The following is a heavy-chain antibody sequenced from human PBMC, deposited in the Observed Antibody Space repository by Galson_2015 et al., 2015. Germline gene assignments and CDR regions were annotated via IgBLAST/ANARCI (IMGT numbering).Heavy chain of an antibody. D-gene: IGHD3-22*01. CDR2: IKSKTDGGTT. J-gene: IGHJ3*02. V-gene: IGHV3-15*01. Sequence: SCAASGFTFSNAWMSWVRQAPGKGLEWVGRIKSKTDGGTTDYAAPVKGRFTISRDDSKNTLYLQVNSLKTEDTAVYYCEKCYYDSSGYYYPAFDIWGQGTMVTVSS. CDR1: GFTFSNAW. CDR3: EKCYYDSSGYYYPAFDI.